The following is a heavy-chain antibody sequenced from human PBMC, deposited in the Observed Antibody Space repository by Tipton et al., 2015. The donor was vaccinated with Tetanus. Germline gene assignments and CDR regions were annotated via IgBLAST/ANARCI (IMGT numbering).Heavy chain of an antibody. D-gene: IGHD3-10*01. CDR3: ARLPKHYSASGST. CDR1: GYTFNNFW. Sequence: VQLVQSGAEVRKPGESLKISCKGSGYTFNNFWIGWVRQKPGKGLEWMGIIYPGDSDATYNPSFQGQVTISADKSISTAYLQWTSLKPSDTAIYFCARLPKHYSASGSTWGQGTLVTVSS. V-gene: IGHV5-51*01. CDR2: IYPGDSDA. J-gene: IGHJ5*02.